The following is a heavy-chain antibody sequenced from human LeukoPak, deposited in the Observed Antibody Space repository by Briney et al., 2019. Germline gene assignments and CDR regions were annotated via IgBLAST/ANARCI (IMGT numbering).Heavy chain of an antibody. V-gene: IGHV1-69*13. CDR1: GGTFSSYA. CDR2: IIPIFGTA. D-gene: IGHD1-26*01. Sequence: GASVKVSCKASGGTFSSYAISWVRQAPGQGLEWMGGIIPIFGTANYAQKFQGRVTITADESTSTAYMELSSLRSEDTAVYYCARGHSGSYYVIDYWGQGTLVTVSS. CDR3: ARGHSGSYYVIDY. J-gene: IGHJ4*02.